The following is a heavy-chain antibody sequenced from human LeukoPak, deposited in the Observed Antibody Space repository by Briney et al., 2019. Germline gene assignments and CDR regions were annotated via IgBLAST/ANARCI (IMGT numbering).Heavy chain of an antibody. D-gene: IGHD3-10*01. CDR1: GGSISSYY. V-gene: IGHV4-59*01. Sequence: SETLSLTCTVSGGSISSYYWSWIRQPPGKGLEWIGYIYYSGSTNYNPSLKSRVTISVDTSKNQFSLKLSSVTAADTAVYYCARDCGSGFDYWGQGTLVTVSS. CDR2: IYYSGST. J-gene: IGHJ4*02. CDR3: ARDCGSGFDY.